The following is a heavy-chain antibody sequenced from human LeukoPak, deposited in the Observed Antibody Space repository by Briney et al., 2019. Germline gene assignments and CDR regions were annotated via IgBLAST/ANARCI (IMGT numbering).Heavy chain of an antibody. V-gene: IGHV4-39*01. Sequence: PSETLSLTCTVSGGSISSSSYYWGWIRQPPGKGLEWIGSIYYSGSTYYNPSLKSRVTISVDTSKNQFSLKLSSVTAADTAVYYCARLGYCSGGSCYSPPPDYWGQGTLVTVSS. CDR3: ARLGYCSGGSCYSPPPDY. J-gene: IGHJ4*02. CDR2: IYYSGST. D-gene: IGHD2-15*01. CDR1: GGSISSSSYY.